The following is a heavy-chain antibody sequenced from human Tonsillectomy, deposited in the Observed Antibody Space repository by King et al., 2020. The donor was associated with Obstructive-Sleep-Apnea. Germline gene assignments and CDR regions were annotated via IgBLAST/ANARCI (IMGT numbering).Heavy chain of an antibody. Sequence: VQLVESGAEVKKPGESLKISCQGSGYSFTDFWVGWVRQMPGKGLEWMGIIYPDDSDTRYSPSFQGQVTISADKSITTAYLQWNSLKASDTAMYFCARVVVPSRRDDAFDIWGQGTRVIVSS. CDR1: GYSFTDFW. D-gene: IGHD2-15*01. J-gene: IGHJ3*02. CDR2: IYPDDSDT. V-gene: IGHV5-51*01. CDR3: ARVVVPSRRDDAFDI.